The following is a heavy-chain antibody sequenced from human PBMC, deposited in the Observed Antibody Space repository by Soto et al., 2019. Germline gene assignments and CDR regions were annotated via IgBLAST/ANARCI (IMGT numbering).Heavy chain of an antibody. CDR3: EKDQEFGSRSYEAGMDV. CDR1: GSSIATYP. CDR2: ASGSGRRT. Sequence: EVQLLQSGGGLVRPGGSLTLSCEASGSSIATYPMNWVRQAPGKGLEWVATASGSGRRTYYADSVKGRFTISRDNSQNTLLLQMSDLRAEDTAVYFCEKDQEFGSRSYEAGMDVWGQGTTVVVSS. D-gene: IGHD3-10*01. J-gene: IGHJ6*02. V-gene: IGHV3-23*01.